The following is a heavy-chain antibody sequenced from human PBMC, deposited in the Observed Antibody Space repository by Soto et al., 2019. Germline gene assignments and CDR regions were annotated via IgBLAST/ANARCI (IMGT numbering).Heavy chain of an antibody. Sequence: WGSLRLSCAASGFTFSSYGMHWVRQAPTKGLEWVAVIWYDGSNKYYADSVKGRFTISRDNSKNTLYLQMNSLRAEDTAVYYCARGIQIYGMDVWGQGTTVTVSS. J-gene: IGHJ6*02. V-gene: IGHV3-33*01. CDR2: IWYDGSNK. CDR1: GFTFSSYG. D-gene: IGHD5-18*01. CDR3: ARGIQIYGMDV.